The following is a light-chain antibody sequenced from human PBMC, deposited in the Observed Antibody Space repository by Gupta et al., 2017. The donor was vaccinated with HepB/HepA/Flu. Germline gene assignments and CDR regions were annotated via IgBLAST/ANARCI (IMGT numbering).Light chain of an antibody. CDR2: DVS. V-gene: IGLV2-14*01. J-gene: IGLJ2*01. CDR3: SSYTSSSTVV. Sequence: QSALTQPPSVSGSPGQSITIPCTGTSSDVGGYNYVSWYQQHPGKAPKLMIYDVSNRPSGVSNRFSGSKSGNTASLTISGLQAEDEADYYCSSYTSSSTVVFGGGTKLTVL. CDR1: SSDVGGYNY.